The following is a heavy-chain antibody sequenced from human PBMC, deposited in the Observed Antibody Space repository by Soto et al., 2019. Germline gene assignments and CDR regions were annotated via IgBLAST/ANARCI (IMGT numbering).Heavy chain of an antibody. D-gene: IGHD6-13*01. CDR2: ISWNSGSI. CDR1: GFTFDDYA. V-gene: IGHV3-9*01. J-gene: IGHJ4*02. Sequence: GGSLRLSCAASGFTFDDYAMHWVRQAPGKGLEWVSGISWNSGSIGYADSVKGRFTISRDNAKNSLYLQMNSLRAEDTALYYCAKDLGPYSSSWYWGFDYWGQGTLVTVSS. CDR3: AKDLGPYSSSWYWGFDY.